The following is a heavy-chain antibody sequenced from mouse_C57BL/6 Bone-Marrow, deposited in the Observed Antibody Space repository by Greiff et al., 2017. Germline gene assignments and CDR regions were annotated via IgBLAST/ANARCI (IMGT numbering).Heavy chain of an antibody. Sequence: QVQLQQPGAELVRPGSSVKLSCKASGYTFPSYWMDWVKPRPGQGLEWIGNIYPSDSETHYNQKFKDKATLTVDKSSSTAYMQLSSLTSEDSAVYYCARKDYGSSYAGYWGQGTTLTVSS. J-gene: IGHJ2*01. CDR2: IYPSDSET. D-gene: IGHD1-1*01. V-gene: IGHV1-61*01. CDR1: GYTFPSYW. CDR3: ARKDYGSSYAGY.